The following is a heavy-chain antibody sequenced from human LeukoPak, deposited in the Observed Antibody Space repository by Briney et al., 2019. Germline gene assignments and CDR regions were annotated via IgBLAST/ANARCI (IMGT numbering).Heavy chain of an antibody. CDR1: GFDLSTYE. V-gene: IGHV3-48*03. Sequence: GGSLRLSCAASGFDLSTYEINWVRQAPGKGLEWIADITISGHTKNYADSVKGRFTISRDNARTSLYLQMNSLRVEDTGVYYCARGDPHADLWGQGTLVTVSS. J-gene: IGHJ5*02. CDR2: ITISGHTK. CDR3: ARGDPHADL.